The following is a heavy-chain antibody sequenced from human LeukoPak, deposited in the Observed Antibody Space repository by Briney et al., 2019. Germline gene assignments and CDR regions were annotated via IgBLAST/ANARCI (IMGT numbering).Heavy chain of an antibody. Sequence: PGGSLRLSCAASGFTVSSNYMSWVRQAPGKGLEWVSVIYSGGSTYYADSVKGRFTISRDNSMNTLYLQMNSLRAEDTAVYYCARGLVGATGDYWGQGTLVTVSS. J-gene: IGHJ4*02. D-gene: IGHD1-26*01. CDR3: ARGLVGATGDY. CDR2: IYSGGST. V-gene: IGHV3-53*01. CDR1: GFTVSSNY.